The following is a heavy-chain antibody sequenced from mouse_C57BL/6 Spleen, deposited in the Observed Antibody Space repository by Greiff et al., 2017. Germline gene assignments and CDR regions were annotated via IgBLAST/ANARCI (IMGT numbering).Heavy chain of an antibody. J-gene: IGHJ2*01. V-gene: IGHV1-76*01. D-gene: IGHD2-12*01. CDR2: IYPGSGNT. CDR3: AREDYTYFDY. CDR1: GYTFTDYY. Sequence: QVQLQQSGAELVRPGASVKLSCKASGYTFTDYYINWVKQRPGQGLEWIARIYPGSGNTYYNEKFKGKATLTAEKSSSTAYMQLSSLTSEDSAVYFCAREDYTYFDYWGQGTTLTVSS.